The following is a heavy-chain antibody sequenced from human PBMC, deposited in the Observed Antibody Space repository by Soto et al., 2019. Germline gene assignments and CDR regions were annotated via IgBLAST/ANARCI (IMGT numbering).Heavy chain of an antibody. D-gene: IGHD3-3*01. V-gene: IGHV1-69*12. CDR3: ARRDDDFWSGYHLGMDV. CDR2: IISIFGTA. Sequence: QVHLVQSGAEVKKPGSSLKVSCKASGGTFSSYVISWVRQAPGQGLEWMGGIISIFGTANYTQKFQGRVTITADESTSTAFMELRSLRSDDTAVYYCARRDDDFWSGYHLGMDVWGQGTPVTVSS. CDR1: GGTFSSYV. J-gene: IGHJ6*02.